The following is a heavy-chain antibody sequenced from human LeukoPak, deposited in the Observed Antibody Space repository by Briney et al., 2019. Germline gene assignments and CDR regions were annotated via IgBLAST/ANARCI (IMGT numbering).Heavy chain of an antibody. D-gene: IGHD1/OR15-1a*01. Sequence: GGSLKLSCAASGFTFSTFAMIWVRQPPGKGLEWVSVIYSGGSTYYADSVKGRFTISRDNSKNTLYLQMNSLRAEDTAVYYCARGGITGTENWGQGTLVTVSS. CDR2: IYSGGST. CDR3: ARGGITGTEN. CDR1: GFTFSTFA. V-gene: IGHV3-53*01. J-gene: IGHJ4*02.